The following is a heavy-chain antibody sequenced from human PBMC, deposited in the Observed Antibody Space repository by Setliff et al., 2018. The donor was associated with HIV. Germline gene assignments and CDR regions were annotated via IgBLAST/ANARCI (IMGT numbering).Heavy chain of an antibody. J-gene: IGHJ4*02. V-gene: IGHV4-59*11. CDR3: ARSWGSGSYPY. CDR1: GGSISSHF. CDR2: IYYSGST. D-gene: IGHD3-10*01. Sequence: KTSETLSLTCTVSGGSISSHFWSWIRQPPGKGLEWIGSIYYSGSTNYNPSLKSRVTISVVTSKNQFSLKLSSVTAADTAVYYCARSWGSGSYPYWGQGTLVTVSS.